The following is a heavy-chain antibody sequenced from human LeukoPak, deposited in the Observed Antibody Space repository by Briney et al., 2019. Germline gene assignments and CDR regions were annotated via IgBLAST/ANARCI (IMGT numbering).Heavy chain of an antibody. J-gene: IGHJ4*02. D-gene: IGHD6-13*01. CDR1: GFTFSSYG. CDR2: ISYDGSNK. Sequence: PGGSLRLSCAASGFTFSSYGMHWVRQAPGKGLEWVAVISYDGSNKYYADSVKGRFTISRDNSKNTLYLQMNSLRAEDTAVYYCAKEIKIAAAGRPSFDYWGQGTLVTVSS. V-gene: IGHV3-30*18. CDR3: AKEIKIAAAGRPSFDY.